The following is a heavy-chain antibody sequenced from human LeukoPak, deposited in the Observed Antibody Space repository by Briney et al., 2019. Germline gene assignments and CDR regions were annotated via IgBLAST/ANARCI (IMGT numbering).Heavy chain of an antibody. CDR2: ISGSGGST. CDR1: GFMFSSYA. V-gene: IGHV3-23*01. Sequence: GGSLRLSCAASGFMFSSYAMAWVPRAPGKGREWLAGISGSGGSTYYADSVRGRFTISRDNFKNTINLQMNSLRDEDTAVYYCAKDKARGGWPLDHWGQGTLVTVSS. J-gene: IGHJ4*02. D-gene: IGHD6-19*01. CDR3: AKDKARGGWPLDH.